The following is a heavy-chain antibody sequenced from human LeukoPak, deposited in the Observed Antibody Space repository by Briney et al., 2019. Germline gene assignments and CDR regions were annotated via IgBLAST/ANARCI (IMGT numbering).Heavy chain of an antibody. CDR3: ATDPWDYDSSGYEFDY. V-gene: IGHV1-24*01. Sequence: ASVKVSCKVSGYTLTELSMHWVRQAPGKGLEWMRGFDPEDGETIYAQKFQGRVTMTEDTSTDTAYMELSSLRSEDTAVYYCATDPWDYDSSGYEFDYWGQGTLVTVSS. CDR1: GYTLTELS. J-gene: IGHJ4*02. CDR2: FDPEDGET. D-gene: IGHD3-22*01.